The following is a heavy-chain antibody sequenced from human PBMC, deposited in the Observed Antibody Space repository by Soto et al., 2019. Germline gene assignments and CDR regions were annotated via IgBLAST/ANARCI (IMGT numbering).Heavy chain of an antibody. Sequence: GGSLRLSCAASGFTFSSYWMSWVRQAPGKGLEWVANIKQDGSDKYYVDSVKGRFTISRDNAKNSLYLQMNSLRAEDTAVYYCARDPSPYDFWSGYYHPWGHGTLVTHSS. D-gene: IGHD3-3*01. CDR1: GFTFSSYW. J-gene: IGHJ5*02. CDR3: ARDPSPYDFWSGYYHP. CDR2: IKQDGSDK. V-gene: IGHV3-7*03.